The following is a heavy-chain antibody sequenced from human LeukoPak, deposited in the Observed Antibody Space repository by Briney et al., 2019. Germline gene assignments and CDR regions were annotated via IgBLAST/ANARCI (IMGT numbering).Heavy chain of an antibody. CDR3: ARDGPGDYPIDY. CDR1: GFTFSSYW. D-gene: IGHD4-17*01. V-gene: IGHV3-74*01. Sequence: GGSLRLSCAASGFTFSSYWMHRVRQAPGKGLVWVSRINSDGSSTNYADSVKGRFTISRDNAKNTLYLQMNSLRAEDTAVYYCARDGPGDYPIDYWGQGTLVTVSS. J-gene: IGHJ4*02. CDR2: INSDGSST.